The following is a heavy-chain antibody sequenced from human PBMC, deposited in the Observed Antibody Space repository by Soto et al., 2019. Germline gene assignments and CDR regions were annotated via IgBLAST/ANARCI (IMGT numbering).Heavy chain of an antibody. CDR3: ATDGVEYVVSGLYYFDH. J-gene: IGHJ4*02. CDR2: ISYNEKNK. CDR1: GFTLNNYA. Sequence: QVQLVESGGGVVQPGTSLRLSCSASGFTLNNYAMHWVRQVPGKGLEWLAFISYNEKNKYYGDSVRGRFTISRDDSKNTLFLHVNSLRSEGTAVYYCATDGVEYVVSGLYYFDHWGQGTLVTVSS. V-gene: IGHV3-30*04. D-gene: IGHD2-8*02.